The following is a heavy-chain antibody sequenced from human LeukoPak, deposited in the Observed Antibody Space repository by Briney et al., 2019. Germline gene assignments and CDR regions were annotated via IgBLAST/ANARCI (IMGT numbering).Heavy chain of an antibody. CDR3: ARDQGVGTPGGYYGMDV. J-gene: IGHJ6*02. V-gene: IGHV1-18*04. D-gene: IGHD1-1*01. Sequence: GASVKVSCKASGYTFTSYGISWVRQAPGQGLEWMGWISAYNGNTNYAQKLQGRVTMTTETSTSTAYMELRSLRSDDTAVYYCARDQGVGTPGGYYGMDVWGQGTTVTVSS. CDR1: GYTFTSYG. CDR2: ISAYNGNT.